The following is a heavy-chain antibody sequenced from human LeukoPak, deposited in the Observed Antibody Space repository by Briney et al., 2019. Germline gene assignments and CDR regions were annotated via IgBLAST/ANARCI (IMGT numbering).Heavy chain of an antibody. CDR2: INLRGST. D-gene: IGHD5-18*01. J-gene: IGHJ6*03. V-gene: IGHV4-34*01. CDR1: GGSFSAYY. CDR3: ARTTEGGYTYDYFYYYYMDV. Sequence: SETLSLTCAVYGGSFSAYYWTWIRQPPGKGLEWIGEINLRGSTSYSPSLKSRVTISLDTSKNQFSLKLSSVTAADTAVYYCARTTEGGYTYDYFYYYYMDVWGKGTTVTISS.